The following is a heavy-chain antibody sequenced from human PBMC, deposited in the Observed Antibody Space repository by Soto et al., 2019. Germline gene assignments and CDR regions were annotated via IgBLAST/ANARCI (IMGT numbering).Heavy chain of an antibody. CDR1: GGSISGHY. CDR3: ARGPYYDLIWNYYYMDV. J-gene: IGHJ6*03. Sequence: QVQLQESGPGLVKPSETLSLSCSVSGGSISGHYWSWVRQTPGKGLEWIGYMYYSGSTNYNPSLTSRVTISVDTSKYHFSLTLTSVTAADTAVYYCARGPYYDLIWNYYYMDVWGKGTTVTVSS. V-gene: IGHV4-59*08. CDR2: MYYSGST. D-gene: IGHD3-16*01.